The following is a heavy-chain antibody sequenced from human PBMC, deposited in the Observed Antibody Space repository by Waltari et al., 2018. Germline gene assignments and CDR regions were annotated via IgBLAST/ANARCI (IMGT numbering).Heavy chain of an antibody. CDR2: ICYSGST. CDR3: ARLPISLGVGSVFDI. CDR1: GGSISSSTYY. J-gene: IGHJ3*02. Sequence: QMQLQESGPGLVKPSEPLSLTCTVSGGSISSSTYYWCWIRQPPGKGLEWIGNICYSGSTYYKPSLKSRLTISVDTSKNQFSLNLRSVTAAYTAVYYCARLPISLGVGSVFDIWGQGTMVTVSS. D-gene: IGHD2-15*01. V-gene: IGHV4-39*01.